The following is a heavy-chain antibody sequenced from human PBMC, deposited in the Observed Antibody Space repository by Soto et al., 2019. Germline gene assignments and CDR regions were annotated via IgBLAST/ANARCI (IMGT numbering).Heavy chain of an antibody. D-gene: IGHD2-2*01. J-gene: IGHJ6*02. V-gene: IGHV1-69*08. CDR3: AREDRDRETGLVPAAIDGMDV. CDR1: GGTFSRYS. Sequence: QVQLVQSGAEVKKPGSSVKVSCKASGGTFSRYSITWVRQAPGHGLEWIGRIIPIFGIASYAQKFQGRVKITADESTSTDYMELSSLRSDDTAVYYCAREDRDRETGLVPAAIDGMDVWGQGTTVTVSS. CDR2: IIPIFGIA.